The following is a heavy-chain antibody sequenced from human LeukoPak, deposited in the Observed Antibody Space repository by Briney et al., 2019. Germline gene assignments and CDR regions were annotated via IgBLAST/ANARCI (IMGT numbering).Heavy chain of an antibody. V-gene: IGHV1-2*02. Sequence: ASVKVSCKTSGYTFTDYYLHWVRQAPGQGLEWMGWIKSNSGGINYAQKFQDRVSMTRDTSINTVYMELSSLRSDDTAVYYCARDPGINMSPDALVFWAKGQWSPSFQ. CDR2: IKSNSGGI. D-gene: IGHD3-10*02. CDR1: GYTFTDYY. CDR3: ARDPGINMSPDALVF. J-gene: IGHJ3*01.